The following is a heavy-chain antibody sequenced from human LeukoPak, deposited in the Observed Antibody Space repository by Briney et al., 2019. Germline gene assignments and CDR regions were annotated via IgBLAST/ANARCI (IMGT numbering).Heavy chain of an antibody. CDR2: INPNSGGT. Sequence: VASVKVSCKASGYTFTGYYMHWVRQAPGQGLEWMGWINPNSGGTNYAQKFQGRVTMTRDTSISTAYMELSRLRSDDTAVYYCAREFFYSSGSKSNRVDYWGQGTLVTVSS. J-gene: IGHJ4*02. V-gene: IGHV1-2*02. D-gene: IGHD6-19*01. CDR3: AREFFYSSGSKSNRVDY. CDR1: GYTFTGYY.